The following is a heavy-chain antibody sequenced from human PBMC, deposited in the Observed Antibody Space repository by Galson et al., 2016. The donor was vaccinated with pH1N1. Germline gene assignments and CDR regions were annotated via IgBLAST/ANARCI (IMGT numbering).Heavy chain of an antibody. CDR1: GVTFSTFT. J-gene: IGHJ4*02. CDR2: IIPILGMT. CDR3: ANWNDGGDDY. V-gene: IGHV1-69*02. D-gene: IGHD1-1*01. Sequence: SVKVSCKVSGVTFSTFTITWVRQAPGQGLEWMGRIIPILGMTNYAQNFQGRVTINADQSTTTAYMELSSLRSEDTAVYYCANWNDGGDDYWGQGTLVTVST.